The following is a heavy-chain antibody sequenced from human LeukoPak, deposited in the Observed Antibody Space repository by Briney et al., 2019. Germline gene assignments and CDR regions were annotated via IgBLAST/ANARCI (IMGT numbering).Heavy chain of an antibody. D-gene: IGHD6-13*01. Sequence: SVKVSCKASGGTFSSYAISWVRQAPGQGLEWMGRIIPIFGTANYAQKFQGRVTITTDESTSTAYMELSSLRSEDTAVYYCARVGYSSSWEYYYYYYYMDVWGKGTTVTVSS. V-gene: IGHV1-69*05. J-gene: IGHJ6*03. CDR3: ARVGYSSSWEYYYYYYYMDV. CDR1: GGTFSSYA. CDR2: IIPIFGTA.